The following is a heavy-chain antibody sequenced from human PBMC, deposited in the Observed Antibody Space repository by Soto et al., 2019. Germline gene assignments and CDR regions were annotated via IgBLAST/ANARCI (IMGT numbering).Heavy chain of an antibody. CDR3: ATRITVFGLLIPPFDP. D-gene: IGHD3-3*01. CDR1: GGSVNGYY. J-gene: IGHJ5*02. Sequence: SETLSLTCAVYGGSVNGYYWNWIRQPPGKGLEWIGEINHTGGIHYNPSLKSRVTMSVDTSKNQFSLRLSSVTAADTAIYYCATRITVFGLLIPPFDPWGRGTQVTVSS. CDR2: INHTGGI. V-gene: IGHV4-34*01.